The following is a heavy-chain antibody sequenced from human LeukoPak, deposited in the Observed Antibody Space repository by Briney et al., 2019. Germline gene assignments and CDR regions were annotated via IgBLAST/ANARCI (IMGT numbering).Heavy chain of an antibody. D-gene: IGHD6-13*01. CDR2: IYYSGST. V-gene: IGHV4-39*07. CDR3: AKDRRPNSYSSSWLDY. Sequence: PSETLSLTCTVSGGSISSSSYYWGWIRQPPGKGLEWIGGIYYSGSTYYNPSLKSRVTISLDTSKNQFSLKLSSVTAADTAVYYCAKDRRPNSYSSSWLDYWGQGTLITVSS. J-gene: IGHJ4*02. CDR1: GGSISSSSYY.